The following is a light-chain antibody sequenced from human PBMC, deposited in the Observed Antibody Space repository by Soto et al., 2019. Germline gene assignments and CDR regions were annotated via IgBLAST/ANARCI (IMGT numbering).Light chain of an antibody. J-gene: IGLJ3*02. CDR2: EVT. CDR1: SRDVGNYNY. Sequence: QSVLTQPPSASGSPGQSVTISCTGTSRDVGNYNYVSWYQQHPGKAPKLMIYEVTKRPSGVPDRFSGSKSGNTASLTVSGLQAEDEADYYCSSYAGSKTLFGGGTKLTVL. CDR3: SSYAGSKTL. V-gene: IGLV2-8*01.